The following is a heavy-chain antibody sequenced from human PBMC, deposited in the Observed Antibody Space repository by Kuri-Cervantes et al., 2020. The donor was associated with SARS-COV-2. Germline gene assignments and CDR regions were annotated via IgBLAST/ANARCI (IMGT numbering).Heavy chain of an antibody. CDR1: GFTFNHG. CDR3: ARVFRELLRSFDY. D-gene: IGHD1-26*01. J-gene: IGHJ4*02. V-gene: IGHV3-33*01. CDR2: IRNDGSKK. Sequence: SLKISCAASGFTFNHGMHWIRQAPGKGLEWVAVIRNDGSKKYYADSVKGRFTISRDNAKNSLYLQMNSLRAEDTAVYYCARVFRELLRSFDYWGQGTLVTFSS.